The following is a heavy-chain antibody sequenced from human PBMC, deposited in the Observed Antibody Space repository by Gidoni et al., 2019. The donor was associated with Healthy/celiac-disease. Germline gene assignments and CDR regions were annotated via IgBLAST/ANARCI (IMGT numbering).Heavy chain of an antibody. V-gene: IGHV3-23*01. CDR2: ISGSGGST. J-gene: IGHJ3*02. CDR1: GFTFSSYA. Sequence: EVQPLESGGGLVQPGGSLRLSCAASGFTFSSYAMSWVRQAPGKGLEWVSAISGSGGSTYYADSVKGRFTISRDNSKNTLYLQMNSLRAEDTAVYYCAKDRAITDAFDIWGQGTMVTVSS. D-gene: IGHD1-20*01. CDR3: AKDRAITDAFDI.